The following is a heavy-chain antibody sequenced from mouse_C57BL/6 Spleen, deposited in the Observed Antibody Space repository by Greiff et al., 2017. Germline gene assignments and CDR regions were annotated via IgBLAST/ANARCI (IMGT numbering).Heavy chain of an antibody. CDR1: GSSFLLSF. CDR2: IYPGDGDT. D-gene: IGHD4-1*01. J-gene: IGHJ2*01. CDR3: ASGRFDY. Sequence: QVQLQQSGPELVQPGASVPPSCNASGSSFLLSFTNFLKQSPLTFLYLIGRIYPGDGDTNYNGKFKGKATLTADKSSSTAYMQLRSLTSEDSAVYFCASGRFDYWGQGTTLTVSS. V-gene: IGHV1-82*01.